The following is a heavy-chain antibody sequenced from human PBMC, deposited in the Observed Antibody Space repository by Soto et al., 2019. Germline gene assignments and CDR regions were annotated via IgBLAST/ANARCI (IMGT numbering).Heavy chain of an antibody. CDR1: GYTFTSYG. J-gene: IGHJ4*02. Sequence: QVQLVQSGAEVKKPGASVKVSSKASGYTFTSYGISWVRQAPGQGLGWVGWSSAYNGNTNYAQKLQGRVTMTTDTSTSTAYMELRSLRSDDTAVYYCARDPGSYSSIQTYYFDYWGQGTLVTVSS. D-gene: IGHD3-10*01. CDR3: ARDPGSYSSIQTYYFDY. CDR2: SSAYNGNT. V-gene: IGHV1-18*01.